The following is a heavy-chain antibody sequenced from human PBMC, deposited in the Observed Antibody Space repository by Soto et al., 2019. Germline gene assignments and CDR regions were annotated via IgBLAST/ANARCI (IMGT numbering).Heavy chain of an antibody. CDR2: ISYDGSNK. CDR1: GFIFSSYG. V-gene: IGHV3-30*03. D-gene: IGHD3-16*01. CDR3: ATRVITFGGVDY. Sequence: PGGSLRLSCAASGFIFSSYGMHWVRQAPGKGLEWVAVISYDGSNKFYADSVKGRFTISRDNSKNTLYLQMNSLRAEDTAVYYCATRVITFGGVDYWGQGTLVTVSS. J-gene: IGHJ4*02.